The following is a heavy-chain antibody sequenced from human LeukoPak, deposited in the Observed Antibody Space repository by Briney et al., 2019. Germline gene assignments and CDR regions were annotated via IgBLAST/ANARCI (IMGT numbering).Heavy chain of an antibody. CDR1: GYTFTGYG. Sequence: ASVKVSCKASGYTFTGYGISWVRQAPGQGLEWMGWISAYNGNTNYAQKLQGRVTMTTDTSTSTAYMELRSLRSDDTAVYYCASGAQEGDFWSGYWSRFDYWGQGTLVTVSS. CDR2: ISAYNGNT. CDR3: ASGAQEGDFWSGYWSRFDY. V-gene: IGHV1-18*01. J-gene: IGHJ4*02. D-gene: IGHD3-3*01.